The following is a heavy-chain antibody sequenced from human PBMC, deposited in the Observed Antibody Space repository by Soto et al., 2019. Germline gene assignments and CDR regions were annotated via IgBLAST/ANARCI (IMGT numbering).Heavy chain of an antibody. D-gene: IGHD3-9*01. CDR3: ARGHSPLRYFDWPFF. V-gene: IGHV4-34*01. CDR2: INHTGSS. J-gene: IGHJ4*02. Sequence: QAQLQQWGAGLLKHSETLSRACAVYGGSFSGYYWSWIRQPPGKGLEWIGEINHTGSSNYNPSLKSRITVSVVTSKNQLSLKLSSVTAADTAVSYCARGHSPLRYFDWPFFWGQGTLVTVSS. CDR1: GGSFSGYY.